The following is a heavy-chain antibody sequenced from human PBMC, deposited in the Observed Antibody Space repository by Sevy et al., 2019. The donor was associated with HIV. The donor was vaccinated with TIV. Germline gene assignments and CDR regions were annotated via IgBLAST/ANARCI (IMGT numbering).Heavy chain of an antibody. CDR2: IYPGDSDT. Sequence: GESLKISCKGSGYSFTSYWIGWVRQMPGKGLEWMGIIYPGDSDTRSSPSFQGQVTISADKSISTAYLQWSSLKASDTAMYYCARCGYDFWSGYPFDYWGQRTLVTVSS. CDR1: GYSFTSYW. V-gene: IGHV5-51*01. D-gene: IGHD3-3*01. CDR3: ARCGYDFWSGYPFDY. J-gene: IGHJ4*02.